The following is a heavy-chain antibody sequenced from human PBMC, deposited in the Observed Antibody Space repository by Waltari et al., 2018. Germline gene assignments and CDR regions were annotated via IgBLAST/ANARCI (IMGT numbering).Heavy chain of an antibody. Sequence: EVRLVESGGGLVQPGGSLRLSCAASGFTFSIYWMTWVRQAPGKGVEWVASIKEYGSGKYYGDYVKGRFTISRDNAKNSLYLQMDSLRAEDTAMYYCAREGDSRGLYRFRNDYWGRGTLVTVSS. D-gene: IGHD6-19*01. CDR1: GFTFSIYW. CDR3: AREGDSRGLYRFRNDY. CDR2: IKEYGSGK. V-gene: IGHV3-7*01. J-gene: IGHJ4*02.